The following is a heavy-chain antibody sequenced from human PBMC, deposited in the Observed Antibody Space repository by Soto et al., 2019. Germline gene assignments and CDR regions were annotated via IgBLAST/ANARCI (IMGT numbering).Heavy chain of an antibody. CDR2: ISYDGSNK. Sequence: GGSLRLSCAASGFTFSSYAMHWVRQAPGKGLEWVAVISYDGSNKYYADSVKGRFTISRDNSKNTLYLQMNSLRAEDTAVYYCARVLYAIKVNLGFDYWGQGTLVTVSS. CDR3: ARVLYAIKVNLGFDY. D-gene: IGHD2-8*01. J-gene: IGHJ4*02. V-gene: IGHV3-30-3*01. CDR1: GFTFSSYA.